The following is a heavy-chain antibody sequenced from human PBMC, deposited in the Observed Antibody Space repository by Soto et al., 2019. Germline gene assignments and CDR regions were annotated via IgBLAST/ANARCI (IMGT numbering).Heavy chain of an antibody. J-gene: IGHJ6*02. CDR1: GFTFSNYG. Sequence: QVQLVESGGGVVQPGRSLRLSCAASGFTFSNYGMHWLRQAPGKGLEWVAFILYDGSDKYFADSVKGRFTISRDNSKNTLDLQMNSLRAEDTAVYYCAKDRIVMIRGVMNYYGMDVGGQGNTVTVSS. CDR3: AKDRIVMIRGVMNYYGMDV. D-gene: IGHD3-10*01. V-gene: IGHV3-30*18. CDR2: ILYDGSDK.